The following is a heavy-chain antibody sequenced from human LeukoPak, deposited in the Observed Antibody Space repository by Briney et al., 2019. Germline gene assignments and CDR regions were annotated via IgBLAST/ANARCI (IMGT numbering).Heavy chain of an antibody. J-gene: IGHJ2*01. V-gene: IGHV4-4*02. Sequence: SGTLSLTCAVSGGSISSSNWWSWVRQPPGKGLEWIGEVYHSGSTNYNPSLKRRVTISIDESKNQFSLRLSSVTAADTAVNYCARVLGGSYADWYFDLWGRGTLVTVSS. CDR3: ARVLGGSYADWYFDL. CDR2: VYHSGST. CDR1: GGSISSSNW. D-gene: IGHD1-26*01.